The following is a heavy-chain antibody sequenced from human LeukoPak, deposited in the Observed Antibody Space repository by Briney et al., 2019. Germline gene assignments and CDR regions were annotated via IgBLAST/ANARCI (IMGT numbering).Heavy chain of an antibody. D-gene: IGHD6-19*01. J-gene: IGHJ6*02. CDR2: IKQDGSEK. CDR1: GFTFSSYW. CDR3: ARGGEDSSGWLYYYYGMDV. Sequence: GSLRLSCAASGFTFSSYWMSWVRQAPGKGLEWVANIKQDGSEKYYVDSAKGRFTISRDNAKNSLYLQMNSLRAEDTAVYYCARGGEDSSGWLYYYYGMDVWGQGTTVTVSS. V-gene: IGHV3-7*01.